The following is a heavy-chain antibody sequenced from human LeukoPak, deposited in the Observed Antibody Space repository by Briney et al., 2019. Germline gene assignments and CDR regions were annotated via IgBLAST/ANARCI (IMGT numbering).Heavy chain of an antibody. Sequence: ASVKVSCKASGYTFTSYGISWGRQAPGQGREWMGWISAYNGNTNYAQKLQGRVTMTTDTSTSTAYMELRSLRSDDTAVYYCARWKVLAGYSSGWYGGYYFDYWGQGTLVTVSS. CDR2: ISAYNGNT. CDR3: ARWKVLAGYSSGWYGGYYFDY. J-gene: IGHJ4*02. V-gene: IGHV1-18*01. D-gene: IGHD6-19*01. CDR1: GYTFTSYG.